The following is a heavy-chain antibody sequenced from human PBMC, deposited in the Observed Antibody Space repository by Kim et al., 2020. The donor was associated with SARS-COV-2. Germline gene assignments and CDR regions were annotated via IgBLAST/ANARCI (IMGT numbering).Heavy chain of an antibody. Sequence: GGSLRLSCAASGFTFDDYAMHWVRQAPGKGLEWVSGISWNSGSIGYADSVKGRFTISRDNAKNSLYLQMNSLRAEDTALYYCAKDLYSGWYFYYYGMYV. D-gene: IGHD6-19*01. CDR2: ISWNSGSI. CDR3: AKDLYSGWYFYYYGMYV. V-gene: IGHV3-9*01. J-gene: IGHJ6*01. CDR1: GFTFDDYA.